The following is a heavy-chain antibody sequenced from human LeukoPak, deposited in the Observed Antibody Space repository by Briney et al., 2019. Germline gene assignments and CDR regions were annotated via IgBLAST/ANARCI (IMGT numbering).Heavy chain of an antibody. J-gene: IGHJ6*02. CDR3: ARDMYSSGWYRVGYYYYYGMDV. D-gene: IGHD6-19*01. V-gene: IGHV3-74*01. CDR1: GFTFSSYW. Sequence: GGSLRLSCAAPGFTFSSYWMHWVRQAPGKGLGWVSRINSDGSSTIYADSVKGRFTISRDNAKNTLYLQMNSLRAEDTAVYYCARDMYSSGWYRVGYYYYYGMDVWGQGTTVTVSS. CDR2: INSDGSST.